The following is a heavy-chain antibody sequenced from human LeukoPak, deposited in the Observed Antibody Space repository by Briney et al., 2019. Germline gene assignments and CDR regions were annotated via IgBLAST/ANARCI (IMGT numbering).Heavy chain of an antibody. CDR1: GFTFSSYA. CDR2: ISYDGSNK. D-gene: IGHD1-26*01. Sequence: GGSLRLSCAASGFTFSSYAMHWVRQAPGKGLEWVAVISYDGSNKYYADSVKGRFTISRDNSKNTLYLQMNSLRAEDTAVYYCARDYSYYLMEAFDIWGQGTMVTVSS. J-gene: IGHJ3*02. V-gene: IGHV3-30-3*01. CDR3: ARDYSYYLMEAFDI.